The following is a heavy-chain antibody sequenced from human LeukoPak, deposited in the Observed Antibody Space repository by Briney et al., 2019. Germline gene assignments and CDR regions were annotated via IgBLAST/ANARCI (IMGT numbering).Heavy chain of an antibody. J-gene: IGHJ5*02. CDR1: GGPFSGYF. V-gene: IGHV4-34*01. CDR2: INHSGST. Sequence: PSETLSLTCAVYGGPFSGYFWTWIRQPPGKGLEWIGEINHSGSTNYNPSLKSRVTISVDTSKNQFSLKLSSVTAADTAVYYCARGRRAVVAAAGRGSWFDPWGQGTLVTVSS. D-gene: IGHD6-13*01. CDR3: ARGRRAVVAAAGRGSWFDP.